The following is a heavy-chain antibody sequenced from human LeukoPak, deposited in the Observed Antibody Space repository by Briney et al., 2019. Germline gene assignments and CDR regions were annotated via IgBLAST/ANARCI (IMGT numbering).Heavy chain of an antibody. D-gene: IGHD6-19*01. J-gene: IGHJ3*02. CDR3: SGDNGWYDAFDI. CDR2: IYYSGST. CDR1: GGVISSYY. V-gene: IGHV4-59*01. Sequence: SETLSLTCTVSGGVISSYYWSWTGQPPGKGLDWIGYIYYSGSTNYNPSLKSRVTISVDSSKHQISLKLSSVPAAAPAVYYFSGDNGWYDAFDIWGQGTMVTVSS.